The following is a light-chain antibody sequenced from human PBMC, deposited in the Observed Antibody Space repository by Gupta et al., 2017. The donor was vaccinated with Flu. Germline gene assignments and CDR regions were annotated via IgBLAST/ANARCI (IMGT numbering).Light chain of an antibody. Sequence: PALVFGSPGDSATPCCRCSHVVRFSLAWYHQKPGHAPTLLIYDASNRATGFPVRFSGSGSGTDFTLTISSRDPEDFAVYYCQQRSNWPRTFGQGTKVEIK. V-gene: IGKV3-11*01. J-gene: IGKJ1*01. CDR1: HVVRFS. CDR3: QQRSNWPRT. CDR2: DAS.